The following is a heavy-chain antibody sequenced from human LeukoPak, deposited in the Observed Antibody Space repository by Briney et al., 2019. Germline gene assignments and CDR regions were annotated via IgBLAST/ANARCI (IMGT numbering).Heavy chain of an antibody. CDR1: GFTVSSNY. Sequence: GGSLRLSCAASGFTVSSNYMSSVRQAPGKGLEWVSVIYSGGSTYYADSVKGRFTIARDNSKNTLYLQMNSLRAEDTAVYYCGREGRSQPNWFDPWGQGTLVTVSS. D-gene: IGHD5-18*01. CDR2: IYSGGST. J-gene: IGHJ5*02. V-gene: IGHV3-53*01. CDR3: GREGRSQPNWFDP.